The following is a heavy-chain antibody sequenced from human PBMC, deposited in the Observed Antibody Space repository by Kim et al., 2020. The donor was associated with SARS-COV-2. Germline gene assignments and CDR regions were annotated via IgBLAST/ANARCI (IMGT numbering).Heavy chain of an antibody. Sequence: ASVKVSCKASGYTFTSYGISWVRQAPGQGLEWMGWISAYNGNTNYAQKLQGRVTMTTDTSTSTAYMELRSLRSDDTAVYYCARDSGSLWFGELLYDYWGQGTLVTVSS. CDR3: ARDSGSLWFGELLYDY. D-gene: IGHD3-10*01. V-gene: IGHV1-18*01. J-gene: IGHJ4*02. CDR1: GYTFTSYG. CDR2: ISAYNGNT.